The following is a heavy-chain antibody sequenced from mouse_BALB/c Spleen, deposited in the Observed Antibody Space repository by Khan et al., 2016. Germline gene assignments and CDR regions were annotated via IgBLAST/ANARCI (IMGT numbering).Heavy chain of an antibody. V-gene: IGHV9-1*02. CDR3: ARSMLLDLYYAMDY. CDR2: IKTYSGES. CDR1: GYAFTNYG. Sequence: QIQLVQSGPELKKPGETVKISCKASGYAFTNYGMNWVKQAPGKGLKWMGWIKTYSGESTYADDFKGRFAFSLETSASTAYLQINSLKNEDMATYFCARSMLLDLYYAMDYWGQGTSVTVSS. J-gene: IGHJ4*01. D-gene: IGHD2-10*02.